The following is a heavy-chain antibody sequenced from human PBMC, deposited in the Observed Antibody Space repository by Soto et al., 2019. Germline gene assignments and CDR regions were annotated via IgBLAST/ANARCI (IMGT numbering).Heavy chain of an antibody. CDR2: INPSGGST. CDR1: GYTFTSYY. V-gene: IGHV1-46*01. Sequence: ASVKVSCKASGYTFTSYYMHWVRQAPGQGLEWMGIINPSGGSTSYAQKFQGRVTMTRDTSTSTVYMELSSLRSEDTAVYYCARVGYYYDSSGRYWYFDLWGRGPLVTVSS. CDR3: ARVGYYYDSSGRYWYFDL. J-gene: IGHJ2*01. D-gene: IGHD3-22*01.